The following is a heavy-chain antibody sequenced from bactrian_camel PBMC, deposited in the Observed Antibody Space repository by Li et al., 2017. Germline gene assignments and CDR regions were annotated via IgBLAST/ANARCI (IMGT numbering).Heavy chain of an antibody. CDR3: AADGVRYCRGLSISDFAY. CDR2: ISSDGTI. J-gene: IGHJ6*01. Sequence: HVQLVESGGGSVQAGGSLRLSCAASGYTHRTYCMGWFRQAPGKEREGLATISSDGTIDYADSVKGRFSISKDNAKNTLYLQMDTLKPEDTAMYYCAADGVRYCRGLSISDFAYWGQGTQVTVS. V-gene: IGHV3S55*01. D-gene: IGHD5*01. CDR1: GYTHRTYC.